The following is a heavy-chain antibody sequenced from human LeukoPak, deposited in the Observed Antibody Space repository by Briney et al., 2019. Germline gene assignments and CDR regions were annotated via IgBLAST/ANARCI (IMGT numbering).Heavy chain of an antibody. CDR1: GGSISSGSYY. CDR3: ASGADSSNYFLYY. Sequence: SQTLSLTCTVSGGSISSGSYYWNWIRQPAGKGLEWIGRSYASGITNYHPSLKSRVAISVDASKNQFSLRLSSVTAADTAVYYCASGADSSNYFLYYWGQGILVTVSS. V-gene: IGHV4-61*02. D-gene: IGHD3-22*01. J-gene: IGHJ4*02. CDR2: SYASGIT.